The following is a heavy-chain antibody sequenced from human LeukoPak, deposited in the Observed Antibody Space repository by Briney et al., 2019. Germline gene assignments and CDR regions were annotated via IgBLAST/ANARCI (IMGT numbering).Heavy chain of an antibody. CDR1: GGSIRSYY. CDR3: ARVKSAYYFDY. CDR2: IYTSGST. J-gene: IGHJ4*02. V-gene: IGHV4-4*07. Sequence: SETLSLTCAVSGGSIRSYYWSWIRQPAGKGLEWIGRIYTSGSTNYNPSLKSRVTISVDTSKNQFSLKLSSVTAADTAVYYCARVKSAYYFDYWGQGTLVTVSS.